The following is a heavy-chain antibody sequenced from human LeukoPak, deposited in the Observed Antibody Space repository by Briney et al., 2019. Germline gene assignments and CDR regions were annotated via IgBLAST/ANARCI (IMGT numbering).Heavy chain of an antibody. CDR3: TRDYYGSGSYSPNYFDY. Sequence: PGGSLRLSCTASGFTFGDYAMSWFRQAPGKGLEWVGFIRSKAYGGTTEYAASVKGRFTISRDDSKSIAYLQMNSLKTEDTAVYYCTRDYYGSGSYSPNYFDYWGQGTLVTVSS. CDR1: GFTFGDYA. J-gene: IGHJ4*02. CDR2: IRSKAYGGTT. D-gene: IGHD3-10*01. V-gene: IGHV3-49*03.